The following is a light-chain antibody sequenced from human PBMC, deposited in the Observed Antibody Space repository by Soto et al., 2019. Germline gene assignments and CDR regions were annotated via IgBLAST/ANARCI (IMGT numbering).Light chain of an antibody. Sequence: SVLTQPASVSGSPGQSITISCSGTSSDIGSYNHVAWYQQFPGKSPKLMIYAVSVRPSGVSDRFSGSKSGITASLTISGLQTEDEADYYCISYTDRQSYLFGTGTKVTVL. CDR1: SSDIGSYNH. J-gene: IGLJ1*01. CDR3: ISYTDRQSYL. V-gene: IGLV2-14*03. CDR2: AVS.